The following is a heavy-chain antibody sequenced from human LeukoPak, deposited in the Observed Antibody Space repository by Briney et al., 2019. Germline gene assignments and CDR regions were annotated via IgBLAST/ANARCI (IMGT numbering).Heavy chain of an antibody. V-gene: IGHV5-51*01. CDR3: ASRCSVGGMCAFDY. CDR1: GYSFTTYW. Sequence: GEPLKISCKGSGYSFTTYWIGWVRQMPGKGLEWMGIIYPGDSDTRYSPSFQGQVTISADKSTSTSYLQWSSLEASDTAMYYCASRCSVGGMCAFDYWGQGTLVTVSS. CDR2: IYPGDSDT. J-gene: IGHJ4*02. D-gene: IGHD2-15*01.